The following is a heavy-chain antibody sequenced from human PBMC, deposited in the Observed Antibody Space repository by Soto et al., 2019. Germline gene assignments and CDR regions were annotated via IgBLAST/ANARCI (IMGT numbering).Heavy chain of an antibody. D-gene: IGHD3-10*01. Sequence: PSQTLSLTCAISGDSVSNNSVAWNWVRQSPSRGLEWLGRTYYRSKWHYDYAPSVRSRITINPDTSKNRFSLQLNSVSPEDAAVYYCARTLRGRGVKYFDDWGQGTLVTVSS. V-gene: IGHV6-1*01. J-gene: IGHJ4*02. CDR2: TYYRSKWHY. CDR3: ARTLRGRGVKYFDD. CDR1: GDSVSNNSVA.